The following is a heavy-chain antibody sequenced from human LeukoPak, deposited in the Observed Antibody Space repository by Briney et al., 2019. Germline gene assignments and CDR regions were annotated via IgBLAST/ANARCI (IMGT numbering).Heavy chain of an antibody. V-gene: IGHV4-59*01. CDR2: IYYSGST. J-gene: IGHJ6*03. Sequence: SETLSLTCTVSGGSISSYYWSWIRQPPGKGLEWIGYIYYSGSTNYNPSLKSRVTISVDTSKNQFSLKLGSVTAADTAVYYCARVSRVATGDRVYYYYYMDVWGKGTTVTVSS. D-gene: IGHD7-27*01. CDR3: ARVSRVATGDRVYYYYYMDV. CDR1: GGSISSYY.